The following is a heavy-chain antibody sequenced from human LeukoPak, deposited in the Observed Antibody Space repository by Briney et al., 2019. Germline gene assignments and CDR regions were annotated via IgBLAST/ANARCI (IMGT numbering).Heavy chain of an antibody. Sequence: PSRTLSLTCTVSGGSISSGDYYWSWIRQPPGKGLEWIGYIYYSGSTYYNPSLKSRVTISVDTSKNQFSLKLSSVTAADTAVYYCARDSITMMVFDIWGRGTMVTVSS. V-gene: IGHV4-30-4*01. CDR1: GGSISSGDYY. D-gene: IGHD3-22*01. J-gene: IGHJ3*02. CDR3: ARDSITMMVFDI. CDR2: IYYSGST.